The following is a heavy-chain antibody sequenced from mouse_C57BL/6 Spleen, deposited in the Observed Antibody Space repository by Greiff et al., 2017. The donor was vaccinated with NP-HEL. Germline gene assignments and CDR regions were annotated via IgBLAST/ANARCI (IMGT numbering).Heavy chain of an antibody. Sequence: EVKLVESGGGLVKPGGSLKLSCAASGFTFSDYGMHWVRQAPEKGLEWVAYISSGSSTIYYADTVKGRFTISRDNAKNTLFRQMTSLRSEDTAMYYCARAYGSSRSIAYWGQGTLVTVSA. CDR3: ARAYGSSRSIAY. J-gene: IGHJ3*01. CDR2: ISSGSSTI. CDR1: GFTFSDYG. V-gene: IGHV5-17*01. D-gene: IGHD1-1*01.